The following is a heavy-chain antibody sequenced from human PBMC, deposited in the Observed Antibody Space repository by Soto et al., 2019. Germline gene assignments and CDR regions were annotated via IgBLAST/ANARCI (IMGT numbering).Heavy chain of an antibody. D-gene: IGHD6-19*01. CDR3: ARHPGGTAVADSTGGWFDP. V-gene: IGHV5-51*01. CDR1: GYSFTSYW. CDR2: IYPGDSDT. J-gene: IGHJ5*02. Sequence: GESLKISCKGSGYSFTSYWIGWVRQMPGKGLEWMGIIYPGDSDTRYSPSFQGQVTISADKSISTAYLQWSSLKASDTAMYYGARHPGGTAVADSTGGWFDPWGQGTLVTVSS.